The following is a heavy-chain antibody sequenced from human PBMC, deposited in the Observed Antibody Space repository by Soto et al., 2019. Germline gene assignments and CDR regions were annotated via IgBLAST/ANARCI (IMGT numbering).Heavy chain of an antibody. CDR2: IYYSGST. Sequence: PSETLSLTCTVSGGSISSYYWSWIRQPPGKGLEWIGYIYYSGSTIYNPSLKSRVTISVDTSKNQFSLKLSSVTAADTAVYYCARVPNVRRASSWYGGYWFDPWGQGTLVTVSS. CDR1: GGSISSYY. V-gene: IGHV4-59*01. CDR3: ARVPNVRRASSWYGGYWFDP. D-gene: IGHD6-13*01. J-gene: IGHJ5*02.